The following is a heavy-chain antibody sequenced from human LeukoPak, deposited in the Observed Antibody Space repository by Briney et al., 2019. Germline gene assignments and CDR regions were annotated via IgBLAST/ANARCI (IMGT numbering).Heavy chain of an antibody. D-gene: IGHD2/OR15-2a*01. Sequence: SETLSLTCTVSGGSISSSSYYWGWIRQPPGKGLEWIGSIYYSGSTYYNPSLKSRVTISVDTPKNQFSLKLSSVTAADTAVYYCARLISARIDYWGQGTLVTVSS. CDR1: GGSISSSSYY. CDR3: ARLISARIDY. CDR2: IYYSGST. V-gene: IGHV4-39*01. J-gene: IGHJ4*02.